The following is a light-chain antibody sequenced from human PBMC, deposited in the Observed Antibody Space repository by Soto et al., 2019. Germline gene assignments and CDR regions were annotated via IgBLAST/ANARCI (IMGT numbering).Light chain of an antibody. V-gene: IGKV3D-20*02. Sequence: EVVLTQSPGTLSLSPGERATLSCRASESVSSSFLTWYQQKPGQAPRLLIYRTSNRATGIPARFSGSGSGTDFTLTISSLEPEDFAVYYCQQRSNWPPITFGQGTRLEIK. CDR2: RTS. CDR1: ESVSSSF. CDR3: QQRSNWPPIT. J-gene: IGKJ5*01.